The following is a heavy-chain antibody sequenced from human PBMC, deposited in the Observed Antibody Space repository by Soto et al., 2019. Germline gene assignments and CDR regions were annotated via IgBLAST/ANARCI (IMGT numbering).Heavy chain of an antibody. CDR2: ISGDSSFI. D-gene: IGHD5-18*01. Sequence: GGSLRLSCAASGFTFSLYAMIWVRQAPGKGLQWVSSISGDSSFIFYADSLTGRFTISRDNAKDSLFLQLDSLRAEDTGIYYCVRARATDSRPDYWGQGTLVTVSS. J-gene: IGHJ4*02. V-gene: IGHV3-21*01. CDR1: GFTFSLYA. CDR3: VRARATDSRPDY.